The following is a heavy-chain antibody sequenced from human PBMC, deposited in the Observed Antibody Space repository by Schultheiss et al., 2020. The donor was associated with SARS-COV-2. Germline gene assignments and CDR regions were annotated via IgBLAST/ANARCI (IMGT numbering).Heavy chain of an antibody. V-gene: IGHV3-23*01. CDR3: ARGSGYDSSGYFVPFYYYGMDV. CDR1: GFTFSSYW. Sequence: GGSLRLSCAASGFTFSSYWMSWVRQAPGKGLEWVSAISGSGGSTYYADSVKGRFTISRDNSKNTLYLQMNSLRAEDTAVYYCARGSGYDSSGYFVPFYYYGMDVWGQGTTVTVSS. CDR2: ISGSGGST. D-gene: IGHD3-22*01. J-gene: IGHJ6*02.